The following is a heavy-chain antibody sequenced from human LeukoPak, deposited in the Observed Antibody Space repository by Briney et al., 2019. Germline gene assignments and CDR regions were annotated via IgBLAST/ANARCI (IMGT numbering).Heavy chain of an antibody. CDR2: RYYGGNT. J-gene: IGHJ2*01. CDR3: TSCRLYWYFDL. V-gene: IGHV4-39*07. CDR1: GVSINSGSYY. Sequence: PSQTLSLTCTVSGVSINSGSYYWGWIRQSPGKGLEWIGSRYYGGNTYHNPSLKSRVTISLDTSNNQFSLKLSSVTAADSAVYYCTSCRLYWYFDLWGRGTLVTVSS.